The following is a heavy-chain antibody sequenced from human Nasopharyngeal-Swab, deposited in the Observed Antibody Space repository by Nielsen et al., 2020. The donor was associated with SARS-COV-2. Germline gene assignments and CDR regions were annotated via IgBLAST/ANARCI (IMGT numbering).Heavy chain of an antibody. CDR1: GYTFTSYG. V-gene: IGHV1-18*01. CDR2: ISAYNGNA. CDR3: ARDGYCSGGSCSFDY. Sequence: ASVKVSCKASGYTFTSYGISWVRQAPGQGLEWMGWISAYNGNANYAQKLQGRVTMTTDTSTSTAYMELRSLRSDDTAVYYCARDGYCSGGSCSFDYWGQGTLVTVSS. D-gene: IGHD2-15*01. J-gene: IGHJ4*02.